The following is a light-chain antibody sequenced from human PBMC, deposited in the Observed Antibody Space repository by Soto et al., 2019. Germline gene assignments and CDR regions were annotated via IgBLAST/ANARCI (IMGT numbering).Light chain of an antibody. CDR3: QQYNNWPWT. CDR2: GAS. J-gene: IGKJ1*01. CDR1: QSVSSN. V-gene: IGKV3-15*01. Sequence: EIVMTQSPATLSVSPGERATLSRRASQSVSSNLAWYQQKPGQAPRLLIYGASTRATGIPARFSGSGSGTEFTLTISSLQSEDFGVYYCQQYNNWPWTFGQGTKVEIK.